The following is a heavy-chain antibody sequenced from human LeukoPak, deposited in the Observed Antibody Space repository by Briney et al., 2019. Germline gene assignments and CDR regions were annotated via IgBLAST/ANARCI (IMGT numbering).Heavy chain of an antibody. D-gene: IGHD4-11*01. CDR1: GFTFSDYA. Sequence: GGSLRLSCVASGFTFSDYAMNWVRQAPGKGLEWVSTFKTNSGQVYYAESVRGRFTISRVNSKNTVHLEMSSLRAEDTALYFCARSVPDYTRFDYWGQGALVTVSS. J-gene: IGHJ4*02. V-gene: IGHV3-23*01. CDR2: FKTNSGQV. CDR3: ARSVPDYTRFDY.